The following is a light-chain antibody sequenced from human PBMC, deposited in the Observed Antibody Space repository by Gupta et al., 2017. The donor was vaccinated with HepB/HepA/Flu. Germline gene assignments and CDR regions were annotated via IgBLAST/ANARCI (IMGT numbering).Light chain of an antibody. CDR3: QQSYHTRT. CDR1: QSISVY. J-gene: IGKJ1*01. Sequence: DIQMTQSPSSLSASVGDRVAITCRASQSISVYLDWYQQKPGKAPQLLIYAASSLQSGVPSRFSGSGSGTDFTLTISRRQPEDFAIYYWQQSYHTRTFGQGTKVEIK. V-gene: IGKV1-39*01. CDR2: AAS.